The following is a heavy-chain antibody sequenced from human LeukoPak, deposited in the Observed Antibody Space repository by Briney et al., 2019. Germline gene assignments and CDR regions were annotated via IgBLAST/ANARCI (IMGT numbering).Heavy chain of an antibody. Sequence: SETLSLTCTVSGGSISTYYWSWIRQPPGKGLEWIGYIYYSGSTNYNPSLKSRVTISVDTSKNQFSLKLSSVTAADTAVYYCARVLSSSSYYYMDVWGKGTTVTVSS. CDR3: ARVLSSSSYYYMDV. J-gene: IGHJ6*03. CDR2: IYYSGST. D-gene: IGHD6-6*01. CDR1: GGSISTYY. V-gene: IGHV4-59*01.